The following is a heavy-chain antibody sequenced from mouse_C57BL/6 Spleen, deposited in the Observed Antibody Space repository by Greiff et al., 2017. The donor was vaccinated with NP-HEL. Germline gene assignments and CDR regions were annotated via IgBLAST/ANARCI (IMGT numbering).Heavy chain of an antibody. J-gene: IGHJ2*01. Sequence: VQLQQSGAELVKPGASVKISCKASGYAFSSYWMNWVKQRPGKGLEWIGQIYPGDGDTNYNGKFKGKATLTADKSSSTAYMQLSSLTSEDSAVYFCARCMMVTLYFDYWGQGTTLTVSS. CDR3: ARCMMVTLYFDY. D-gene: IGHD2-3*01. CDR1: GYAFSSYW. V-gene: IGHV1-80*01. CDR2: IYPGDGDT.